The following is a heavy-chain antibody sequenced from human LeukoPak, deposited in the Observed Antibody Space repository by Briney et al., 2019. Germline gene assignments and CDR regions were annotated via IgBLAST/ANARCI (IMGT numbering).Heavy chain of an antibody. CDR2: INPNSGGA. CDR1: GYTFTGYS. Sequence: ASVKVSCKASGYTFTGYSVHWVRQAPGQGLEWMGWINPNSGGAKYAQKFQDRVTMTRDTSISTAYMGLSRLRSDDTAVYYCAKGRXVXXXXXXTYHWLDPWGQGTLVT. D-gene: IGHD3-22*01. CDR3: AKGRXVXXXXXXTYHWLDP. J-gene: IGHJ5*02. V-gene: IGHV1-2*02.